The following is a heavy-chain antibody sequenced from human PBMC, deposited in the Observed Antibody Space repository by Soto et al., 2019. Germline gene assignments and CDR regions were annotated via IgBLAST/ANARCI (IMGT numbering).Heavy chain of an antibody. CDR3: AHRIAATGRTLDY. CDR2: IYWNGEK. D-gene: IGHD6-13*01. V-gene: IGHV2-5*01. CDR1: GFSLRTDAVG. Sequence: QITLKESGPTLVRPTQTLTLTCTVSGFSLRTDAVGVAWIRQSPGKALEWLGIIYWNGEKRYKSALQTRLTITRDTSKNQVVLTMTDMAPLDTATYFCAHRIAATGRTLDYWGQGVLVTVSS. J-gene: IGHJ4*02.